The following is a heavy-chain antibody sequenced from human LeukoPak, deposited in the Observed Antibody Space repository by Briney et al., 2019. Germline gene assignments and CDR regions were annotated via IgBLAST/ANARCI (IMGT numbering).Heavy chain of an antibody. CDR2: ISSSSGHI. CDR3: ARSGFYGGNPSDYFQH. J-gene: IGHJ1*01. CDR1: GFTFSSYS. Sequence: GGSLRLSCAASGFTFSSYSMNWVRHAPGKGLEWVSSISSSSGHINYADSVKGRFTISRDNAKNSLYLQMNSLRAEDTAVYYCARSGFYGGNPSDYFQHWGQGTLVTVSS. D-gene: IGHD4/OR15-4a*01. V-gene: IGHV3-21*01.